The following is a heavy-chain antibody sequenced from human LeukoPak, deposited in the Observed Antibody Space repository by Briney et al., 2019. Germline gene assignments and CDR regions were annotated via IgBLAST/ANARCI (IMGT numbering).Heavy chain of an antibody. CDR2: ILHNGDST. CDR3: AREQGYSSSWYVPSYYYYYGMDV. CDR1: GFTCSTYV. Sequence: GGSLRLSCAASGFTCSTYVMSWVRQAPGKGLEWLSLILHNGDSTYYADSVKGRFTISRDNSKNTLYLQMNSLRAEDTAVYYCAREQGYSSSWYVPSYYYYYGMDVWGQGTTVTVSS. D-gene: IGHD6-13*01. J-gene: IGHJ6*02. V-gene: IGHV3-23*01.